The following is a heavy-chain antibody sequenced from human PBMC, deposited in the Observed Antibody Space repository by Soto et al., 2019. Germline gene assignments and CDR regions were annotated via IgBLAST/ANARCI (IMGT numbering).Heavy chain of an antibody. CDR1: GFTFSSYA. CDR2: ISGSGGST. V-gene: IGHV3-23*01. J-gene: IGHJ4*02. Sequence: PGGSLRLSCAASGFTFSSYAMSWVRQAPGKGLEWVSAISGSGGSTYYADSVKGRFTISRDNSKNTLYLQMNSLRAEDTAVYYCAKDPSYFWSGYYLYWGQGTLVTISS. CDR3: AKDPSYFWSGYYLY. D-gene: IGHD3-3*01.